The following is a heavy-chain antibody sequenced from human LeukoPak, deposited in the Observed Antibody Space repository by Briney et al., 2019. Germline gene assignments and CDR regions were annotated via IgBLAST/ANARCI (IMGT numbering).Heavy chain of an antibody. CDR2: IYYSGST. Sequence: SQTLSLTCTVSGGSISSYYWSWIRQPPGKGLEWIGYIYYSGSTNYNPSLKSRVTISVDTSKNQFSLKLSSVTAADTAVYYCARDRGDYLGVFYFDYWGQGTLVTVSS. CDR1: GGSISSYY. J-gene: IGHJ4*02. V-gene: IGHV4-59*01. D-gene: IGHD4-17*01. CDR3: ARDRGDYLGVFYFDY.